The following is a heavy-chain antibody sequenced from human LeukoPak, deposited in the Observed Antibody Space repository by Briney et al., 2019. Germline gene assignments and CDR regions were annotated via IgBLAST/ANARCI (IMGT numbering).Heavy chain of an antibody. V-gene: IGHV4-59*01. D-gene: IGHD3-10*01. CDR3: ASLVRGVQYWYFDL. Sequence: SETLSLTCTVSGGSISSYFWSWIRQPPGKGLEWIGYIYYSGSTNYNPSLKSRVTISVDTSKNQFSLKLSSVTAADTAVYYCASLVRGVQYWYFDLWGRGTLVTVSS. CDR2: IYYSGST. J-gene: IGHJ2*01. CDR1: GGSISSYF.